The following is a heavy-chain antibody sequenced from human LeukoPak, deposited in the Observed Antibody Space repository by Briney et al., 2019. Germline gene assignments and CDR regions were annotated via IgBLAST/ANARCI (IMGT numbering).Heavy chain of an antibody. V-gene: IGHV1-69*04. CDR3: ASYLQSGDNWFDP. D-gene: IGHD3-10*01. CDR2: IIPIFGIA. J-gene: IGHJ5*02. Sequence: ASVKVSCKASGGTFSSYAISWVRQAPGQGLEWMGRIIPIFGIANYAQKFQGRVTITADKSTSTAYMELSSLRSEDTAVYYCASYLQSGDNWFDPWGQGTLSPSPQ. CDR1: GGTFSSYA.